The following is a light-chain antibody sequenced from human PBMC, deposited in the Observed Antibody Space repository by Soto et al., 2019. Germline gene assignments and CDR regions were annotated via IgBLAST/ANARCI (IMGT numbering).Light chain of an antibody. Sequence: QSALTQPRSVSGSPGQSVTISCTGTISDVGSYKDVSWYQHHPGKVPKLMIYDVSERPSGVPDRFSGSKSGNTASLTISGLQAEDEANYYCCAYADTFYVFGTGTKLTVL. J-gene: IGLJ1*01. V-gene: IGLV2-11*01. CDR3: CAYADTFYV. CDR1: ISDVGSYKD. CDR2: DVS.